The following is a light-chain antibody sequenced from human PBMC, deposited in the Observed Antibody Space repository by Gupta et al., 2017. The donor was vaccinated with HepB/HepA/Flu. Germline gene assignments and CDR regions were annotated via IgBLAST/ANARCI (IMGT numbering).Light chain of an antibody. Sequence: SYVLTQPPSVSVAPGQTARITFGCNHIGSKSVHWYHQKPGQAPELVVYDDSDRPSGLPGRFSGSNSGNTATLAISRVEAGDEADYYCQVWDSSSDHPVVFGGGTKLTVL. CDR3: QVWDSSSDHPVV. V-gene: IGLV3-21*02. CDR1: HIGSKS. CDR2: DDS. J-gene: IGLJ2*01.